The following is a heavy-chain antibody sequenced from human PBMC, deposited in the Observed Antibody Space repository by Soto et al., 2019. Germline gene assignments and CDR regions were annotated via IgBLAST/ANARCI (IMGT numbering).Heavy chain of an antibody. CDR3: ARGSKESYPGSRIFDF. CDR1: GMTFGSRA. D-gene: IGHD3-10*01. Sequence: VSLRLSCVASGMTFGSRAMSWVRQAPGEGLEWVSSITDSGGDTKYADSVRGRFTISRDNSKNTLYLQMSSLRAEDSAVYYCARGSKESYPGSRIFDFWGRGTLVTVSS. V-gene: IGHV3-23*01. CDR2: ITDSGGDT. J-gene: IGHJ4*02.